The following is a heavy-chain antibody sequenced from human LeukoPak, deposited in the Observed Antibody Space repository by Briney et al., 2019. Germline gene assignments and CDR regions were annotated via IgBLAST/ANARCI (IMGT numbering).Heavy chain of an antibody. CDR3: ARAVRGNYGSGPYYYYGMDV. CDR1: GGPFSSYA. Sequence: VQFSCKASGGPFSSYAISWVRQAPGQGLEWMGRIIPILGIANYAQKFQGRVTITADKSTSTAYMELSSLRSEDTAVYYCARAVRGNYGSGPYYYYGMDVWGQGTTVTVSS. D-gene: IGHD3-10*01. CDR2: IIPILGIA. V-gene: IGHV1-69*04. J-gene: IGHJ6*02.